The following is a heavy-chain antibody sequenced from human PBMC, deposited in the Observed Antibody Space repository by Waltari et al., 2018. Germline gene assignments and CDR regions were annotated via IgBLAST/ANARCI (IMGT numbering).Heavy chain of an antibody. V-gene: IGHV4-30-2*01. CDR2: IYRSGST. CDR3: VRETFSWSFDL. J-gene: IGHJ3*01. Sequence: QLHLQESGSGLVKASQTLSLTCAFSGGSISTGYSWNWVRQPLGKGLEWIGYIYRSGSTYYNPSLQSRVLISVDKSKNQCSLNLNSVTAADTAVYYCVRETFSWSFDLWGQGTMVTVSS. CDR1: GGSISTGYS.